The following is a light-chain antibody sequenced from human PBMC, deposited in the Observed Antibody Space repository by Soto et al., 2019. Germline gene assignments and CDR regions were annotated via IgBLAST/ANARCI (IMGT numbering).Light chain of an antibody. J-gene: IGKJ1*01. V-gene: IGKV4-1*01. CDR1: QSFLYSSNNKNY. CDR2: WAS. Sequence: DIVMTQSPDSLAVSLGERATMNCKSSQSFLYSSNNKNYLAWYQQKPGQPPKLLIYWASTRESGVPDRFSGSGSGTDFTLTISSLQAEDVAVYYCQQYYSTPRTFGQGTK. CDR3: QQYYSTPRT.